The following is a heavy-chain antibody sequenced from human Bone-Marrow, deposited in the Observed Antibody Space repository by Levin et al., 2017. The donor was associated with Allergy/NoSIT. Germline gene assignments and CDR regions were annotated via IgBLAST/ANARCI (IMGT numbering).Heavy chain of an antibody. CDR3: ARVALGYCSGRICSPYLDV. J-gene: IGHJ6*02. D-gene: IGHD2-15*01. CDR2: IGTGGET. V-gene: IGHV3-13*01. CDR1: GFTFSSYD. Sequence: GESLKISCVTSGFTFSSYDMHWVRQTRGKGLEWVSAIGTGGETYYPGSVKGRFTISRENARNSLYLQIDTLNVDDTGGYYCARVALGYCSGRICSPYLDVWGQGTTVTVSS.